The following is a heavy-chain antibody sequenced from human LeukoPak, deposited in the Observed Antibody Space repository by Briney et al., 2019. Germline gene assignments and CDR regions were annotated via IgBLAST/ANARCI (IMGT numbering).Heavy chain of an antibody. D-gene: IGHD3-22*01. Sequence: SETLSLTCTVSGGSMNTYYWTWIRQPPGKGLEWIGYIYYSGTTNYNPSLKSRVTISVDTSKNQFSLKLSSVTAADTAVYYCARGYYYDSSGYYSDWYFDLWGRGTLVTVSS. J-gene: IGHJ2*01. CDR2: IYYSGTT. CDR1: GGSMNTYY. CDR3: ARGYYYDSSGYYSDWYFDL. V-gene: IGHV4-59*12.